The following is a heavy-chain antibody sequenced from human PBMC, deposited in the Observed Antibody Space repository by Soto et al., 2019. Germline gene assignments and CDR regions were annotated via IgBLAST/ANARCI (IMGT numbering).Heavy chain of an antibody. V-gene: IGHV6-1*01. Sequence: SQTLSLTCAISGDSVSSNSAAWNWIRQSPSRGLEWLGRTYYRSKWYNDYAVSVKSRITINPDTSKNQFSLQLNSVTPEDTAVYYCAREGIPYSSSYSLIPARAFDIWGQGTMVTGSS. CDR2: TYYRSKWYN. CDR3: AREGIPYSSSYSLIPARAFDI. J-gene: IGHJ3*02. CDR1: GDSVSSNSAA. D-gene: IGHD6-13*01.